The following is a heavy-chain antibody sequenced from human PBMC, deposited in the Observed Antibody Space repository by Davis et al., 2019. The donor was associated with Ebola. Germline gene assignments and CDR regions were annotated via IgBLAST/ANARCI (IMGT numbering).Heavy chain of an antibody. V-gene: IGHV4-39*01. CDR3: ATSNWFDP. CDR1: GGSINIRSYY. J-gene: IGHJ5*02. CDR2: VHHSGRT. Sequence: SETLSLTCTVSGGSINIRSYYWGWISQPPGKGLEWIGSVHHSGRTYYNPSLKSRLTISIDTSKNQFSLKLTSVTAANTSVYYFATSNWFDPWGQGTLVTVSS.